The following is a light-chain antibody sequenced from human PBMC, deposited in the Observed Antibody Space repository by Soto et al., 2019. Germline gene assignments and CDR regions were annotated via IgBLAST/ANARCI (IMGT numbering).Light chain of an antibody. J-gene: IGKJ4*01. CDR2: STS. Sequence: EIVMTQSPATLSVSPGERATLSCRASQSVSSNLAWYQQKPGQAPRLLIYSTSTSATGIPARFSGSGSGTGFTLTISSLQSEDFAVYYCQQYNRWPPLTFGGGTKVEIK. CDR1: QSVSSN. CDR3: QQYNRWPPLT. V-gene: IGKV3D-15*01.